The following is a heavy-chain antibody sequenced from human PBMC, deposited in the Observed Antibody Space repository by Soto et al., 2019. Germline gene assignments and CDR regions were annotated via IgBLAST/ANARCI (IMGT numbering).Heavy chain of an antibody. V-gene: IGHV3-33*01. CDR1: GFTFSSYG. D-gene: IGHD3-3*01. CDR2: IWYDGSNK. CDR3: AREYYDFWSGYSSLGWYFDL. Sequence: VQLVESGGGVVQPGRSLRLSCAASGFTFSSYGMHWVRQAPGKGLEWVAVIWYDGSNKYYADSVKGRFTISRDNSKNTLYLQMNSLRAEDSAVYYCAREYYDFWSGYSSLGWYFDLWGRGTLVTVSS. J-gene: IGHJ2*01.